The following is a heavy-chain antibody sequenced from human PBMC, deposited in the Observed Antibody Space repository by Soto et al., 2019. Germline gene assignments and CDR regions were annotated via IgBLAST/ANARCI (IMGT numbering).Heavy chain of an antibody. D-gene: IGHD5-12*01. J-gene: IGHJ4*02. V-gene: IGHV4-39*01. CDR1: GGSIISSRCH. Sequence: SETLSLTCTVSGGSIISSRCHWVLIRQPPGKGLEWIASIKYSGTTFYNPSLKSRVTLSVDTSKNQFSLKLSSVTAADTAVYYCARRGDGYIPFDYWGQGTLVTVSS. CDR2: IKYSGTT. CDR3: ARRGDGYIPFDY.